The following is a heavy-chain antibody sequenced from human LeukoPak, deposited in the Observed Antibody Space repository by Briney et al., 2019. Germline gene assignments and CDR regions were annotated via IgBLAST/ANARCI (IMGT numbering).Heavy chain of an antibody. Sequence: AGGSLRLSCAASGSIFSSYWMHWVRQAPGKGLVWVSRINSDGSSTSYADSVKGRFTISRDNAKNTLYLQMNSLRAEDTAVYYCARRVVVPAAPYYFDYWGQGTLVTVSS. CDR1: GSIFSSYW. CDR3: ARRVVVPAAPYYFDY. D-gene: IGHD2-2*01. CDR2: INSDGSST. V-gene: IGHV3-74*01. J-gene: IGHJ4*02.